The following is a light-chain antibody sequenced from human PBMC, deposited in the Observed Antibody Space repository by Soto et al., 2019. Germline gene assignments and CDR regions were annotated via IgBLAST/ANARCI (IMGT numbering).Light chain of an antibody. CDR1: SSNIGAGYD. Sequence: QSVLTQPPSVSGAPGQRVTISCTGSSSNIGAGYDVHWYQQLPGTAPKLLIYGNSNRPSGVPDRFSGSKSGTSASLAITGLRAEHESDYYCQSYDRSLSGRVFGGGTKLTVL. CDR3: QSYDRSLSGRV. V-gene: IGLV1-40*01. CDR2: GNS. J-gene: IGLJ3*02.